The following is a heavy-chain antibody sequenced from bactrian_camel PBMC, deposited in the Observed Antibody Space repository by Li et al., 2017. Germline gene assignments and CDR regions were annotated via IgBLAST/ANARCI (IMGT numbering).Heavy chain of an antibody. Sequence: DVQLVESGGGSVQAGGSLRLSCVVSGYAYSDGYCLGWFRQAPGKEREGVALLHTSEGRATYVDAVRGRFTISQDYIKRTLNLQMNSLKPEDTAIYYCAAAKGLPDLLRGGYLSARSYNYWGRGTQVTVS. CDR1: GYAYSDGYC. CDR2: LHTSEGRA. CDR3: AAAKGLPDLLRGGYLSARSYNY. J-gene: IGHJ4*01. D-gene: IGHD3*01. V-gene: IGHV3S42*01.